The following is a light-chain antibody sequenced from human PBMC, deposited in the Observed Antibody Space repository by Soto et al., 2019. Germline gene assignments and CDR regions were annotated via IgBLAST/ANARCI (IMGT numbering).Light chain of an antibody. CDR1: HSVSTW. CDR3: QQYDSHRGS. J-gene: IGKJ2*01. Sequence: DIPMTQSPSILSASVGDRVTITCRASHSVSTWLAWYQQKPGKAPKLLIFEASTLHRGVPSRFSGSGSGTEFTLTISSLEPDDFATYYCQQYDSHRGSFGQGTKLEI. V-gene: IGKV1-5*01. CDR2: EAS.